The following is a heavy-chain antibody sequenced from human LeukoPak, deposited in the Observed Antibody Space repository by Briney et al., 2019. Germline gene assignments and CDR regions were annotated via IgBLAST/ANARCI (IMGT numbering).Heavy chain of an antibody. CDR3: ARDSSGYSSYDY. Sequence: SDTLSLTCTVSGGSFSSGGYYWGWIRQHPGKGLEWIGYIYYSGSTYYHPSLKSRVTISVDTSKNQFSLKLSSVTAADTAVYYCARDSSGYSSYDYWGQGTLVTVSS. CDR1: GGSFSSGGYY. V-gene: IGHV4-31*03. CDR2: IYYSGST. D-gene: IGHD3-22*01. J-gene: IGHJ4*02.